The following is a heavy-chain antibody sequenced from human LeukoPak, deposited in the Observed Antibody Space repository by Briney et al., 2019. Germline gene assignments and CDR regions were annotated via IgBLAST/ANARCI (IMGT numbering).Heavy chain of an antibody. V-gene: IGHV3-7*01. Sequence: PGGSLRLSCAASGFTFSSYWMSWVRQAPGKGLEWVANIKQDGSEKYYVDSVKGRFTISRDNAKNSLYLQMDSLRAEDTAVYYCARDCNKDYYDSSGYYGTVDYWGQGTLVTVSS. J-gene: IGHJ4*02. CDR3: ARDCNKDYYDSSGYYGTVDY. D-gene: IGHD3-22*01. CDR2: IKQDGSEK. CDR1: GFTFSSYW.